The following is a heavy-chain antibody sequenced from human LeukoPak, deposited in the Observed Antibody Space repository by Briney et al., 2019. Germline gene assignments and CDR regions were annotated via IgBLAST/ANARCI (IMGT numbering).Heavy chain of an antibody. J-gene: IGHJ4*02. V-gene: IGHV4-4*07. CDR2: IHTSGST. CDR1: GVSISSYY. Sequence: SETLSLTCTVSGVSISSYYWSWIRQPAGKGLEWIGRIHTSGSTNYNPSLKSRVTMSVDTSKNQFSLNLYSVSAADTAVYYCARHFDYWGQGTLVTVSS. CDR3: ARHFDY.